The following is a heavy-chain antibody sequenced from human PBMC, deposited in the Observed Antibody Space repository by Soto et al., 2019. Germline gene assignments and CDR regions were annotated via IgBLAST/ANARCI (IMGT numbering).Heavy chain of an antibody. V-gene: IGHV3-30-3*01. CDR2: ISYDGSNK. J-gene: IGHJ2*01. CDR3: ARDRYCTNGVCYRYLDL. Sequence: GGSLRLSCAASGFTFSSYAMHWVRQAPGKGLEWVAVISYDGSNKYYADSVKGRFTISRDNSKNTLYLQMTSLRAEDTAVYYCARDRYCTNGVCYRYLDLCGPGTLLPVYS. D-gene: IGHD2-8*01. CDR1: GFTFSSYA.